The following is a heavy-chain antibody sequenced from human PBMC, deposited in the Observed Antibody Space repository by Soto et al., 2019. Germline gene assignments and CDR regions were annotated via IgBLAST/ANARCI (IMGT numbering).Heavy chain of an antibody. CDR1: GYTFTSYA. Sequence: QVQLVQSGAEVKKPGASVKVSCKASGYTFTSYAMHWVRQAPGQRLEWMGWINAGNGNTKYSQKFQGRVTITRDTSASTAYMELSSLRSEDTAVYYCASEVGDTDMVFDYWGPGALVTVSS. D-gene: IGHD5-18*01. CDR3: ASEVGDTDMVFDY. J-gene: IGHJ4*02. V-gene: IGHV1-3*01. CDR2: INAGNGNT.